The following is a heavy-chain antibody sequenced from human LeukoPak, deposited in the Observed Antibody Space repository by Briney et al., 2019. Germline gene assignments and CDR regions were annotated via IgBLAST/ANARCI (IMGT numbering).Heavy chain of an antibody. V-gene: IGHV3-23*01. CDR1: GFTFTKCA. Sequence: PGGSLRLSSVASGFTFTKCAMSWIRQAPGKGLEWVAIITATGDTAYYADSVKGRFTISRDNSRNTVYMQMDSLRAEDTAIYYCAGDRNSDWYSPLDYWGQGSQVTVSP. CDR3: AGDRNSDWYSPLDY. J-gene: IGHJ4*02. D-gene: IGHD6-19*01. CDR2: ITATGDTA.